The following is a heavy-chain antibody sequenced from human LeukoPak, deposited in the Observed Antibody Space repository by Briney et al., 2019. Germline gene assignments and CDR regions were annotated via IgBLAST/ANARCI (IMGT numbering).Heavy chain of an antibody. CDR1: GYTFTGYY. V-gene: IGHV1-2*02. CDR2: INPNSGST. D-gene: IGHD6-19*01. Sequence: GASVKVSCKASGYTFTGYYMHWVRQAPGQGLEWMGWINPNSGSTNYAQKFQGRVTMTRDTSISTAYMELSRLRSDDTAVYYCARKGGDSSGWFTRIDYFDYWGQGTLVTVSS. J-gene: IGHJ4*02. CDR3: ARKGGDSSGWFTRIDYFDY.